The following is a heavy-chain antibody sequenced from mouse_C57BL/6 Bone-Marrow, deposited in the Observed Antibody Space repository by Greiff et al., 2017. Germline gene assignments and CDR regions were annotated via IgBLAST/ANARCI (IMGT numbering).Heavy chain of an antibody. CDR2: FHPYNDDT. CDR1: GYTFTTYP. CDR3: ARRDSSGPLAMDY. V-gene: IGHV1-47*01. D-gene: IGHD3-2*02. J-gene: IGHJ4*01. Sequence: QVTLKVSGAELVKPGASVKMSCKASGYTFTTYPIEWMKQNHGKSLEWIGNFHPYNDDTKYNEKFKGKATLTVEKSSSTVYLELSRLTSDDSAVYYCARRDSSGPLAMDYWGQGTSVTVSS.